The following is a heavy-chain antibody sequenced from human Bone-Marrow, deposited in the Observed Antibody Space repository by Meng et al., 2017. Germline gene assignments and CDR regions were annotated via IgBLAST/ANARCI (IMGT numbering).Heavy chain of an antibody. CDR3: ARAFSGPLDS. Sequence: QVQLQESGPGLGKPSQTLSLTCTVSGGSIDSVDYYWYWIRQPPGKGLEWIGHIYYSGSTYYNPSLKSRVTISIDTSKNQFSLKLSSVTAADTAVFYCARAFSGPLDSWGRGTLVTVSS. V-gene: IGHV4-30-4*01. CDR1: GGSIDSVDYY. CDR2: IYYSGST. J-gene: IGHJ4*02. D-gene: IGHD3-10*01.